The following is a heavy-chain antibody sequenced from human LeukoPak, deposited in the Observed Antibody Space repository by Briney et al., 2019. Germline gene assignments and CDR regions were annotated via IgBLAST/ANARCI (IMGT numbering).Heavy chain of an antibody. Sequence: SETLSLTCTVSGYSISSGYYWGWIRQPPGKGLEWIGEINHSGSTNYNPSLKSRVTISVDTSKNQFSLKLSSVTAADTAVYYCASRSSSSKENWFDPWGQGTLVTVSS. J-gene: IGHJ5*02. CDR3: ASRSSSSKENWFDP. D-gene: IGHD6-6*01. CDR2: INHSGST. CDR1: GYSISSGYY. V-gene: IGHV4-38-2*02.